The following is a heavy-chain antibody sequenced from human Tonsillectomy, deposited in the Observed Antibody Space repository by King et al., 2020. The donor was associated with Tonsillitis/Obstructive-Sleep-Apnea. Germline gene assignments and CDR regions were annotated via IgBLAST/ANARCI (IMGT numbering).Heavy chain of an antibody. CDR1: GYTFTSYY. Sequence: VQLVESGAEVKKPGASVKVSCKASGYTFTSYYMHWVRQAPGQGLEWMGIINPSGGSTSYAQKFQGRVTMTRDTSTSTVYMELSSLRSEDTAVFYCARTRSSSGWYGRGGYYYGMDVWGQGTTVTVSS. CDR3: ARTRSSSGWYGRGGYYYGMDV. J-gene: IGHJ6*02. D-gene: IGHD6-13*01. CDR2: INPSGGST. V-gene: IGHV1-46*01.